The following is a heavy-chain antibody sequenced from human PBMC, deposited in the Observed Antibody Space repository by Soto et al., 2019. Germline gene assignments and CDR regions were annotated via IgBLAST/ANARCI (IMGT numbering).Heavy chain of an antibody. Sequence: VGSLRLSCAASGFTFGTYAMGWVRQAPGKGLEWVSSIRGTGVTTYYADSVVGRFTISRDNSKNTLYLQMNSLRAEDTAVYYCAKDGYNAYDPYYFDHWGQGTLVTVSS. CDR3: AKDGYNAYDPYYFDH. J-gene: IGHJ4*02. V-gene: IGHV3-23*01. CDR1: GFTFGTYA. CDR2: IRGTGVTT. D-gene: IGHD5-12*01.